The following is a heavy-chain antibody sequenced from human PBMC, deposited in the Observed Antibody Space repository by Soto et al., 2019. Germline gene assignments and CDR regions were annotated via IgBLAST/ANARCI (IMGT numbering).Heavy chain of an antibody. CDR3: ARDKITGLFHY. D-gene: IGHD2-8*02. Sequence: SQTLSLTCSISGDSVSSSSVTWNWIRQSPSRGLEWLGRTYYRSKWYNDYAESVKSRITINPDTSKNQFSLKLTSVTAADTAVYYCARDKITGLFHYWGQGTLVTVSS. J-gene: IGHJ4*02. V-gene: IGHV6-1*01. CDR1: GDSVSSSSVT. CDR2: TYYRSKWYN.